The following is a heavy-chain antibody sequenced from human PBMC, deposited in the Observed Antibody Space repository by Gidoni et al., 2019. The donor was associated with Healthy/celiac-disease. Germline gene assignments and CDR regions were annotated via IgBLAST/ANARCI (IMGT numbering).Heavy chain of an antibody. Sequence: QVQLQESGPGLVTPSETRSLTCAVSAYSISSGYYWGWIRQTPGKGLEWIGSIYHSGSTYYNPSLKSRVTISVDPSKNQFSLKLSSVTAADTAVYYCASDPGSLSPIDYWGQGTLVTVSS. D-gene: IGHD6-6*01. CDR1: AYSISSGYY. CDR3: ASDPGSLSPIDY. J-gene: IGHJ4*02. V-gene: IGHV4-38-2*01. CDR2: IYHSGST.